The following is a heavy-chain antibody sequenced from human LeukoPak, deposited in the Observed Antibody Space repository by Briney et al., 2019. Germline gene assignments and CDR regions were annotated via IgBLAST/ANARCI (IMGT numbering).Heavy chain of an antibody. Sequence: SETLSLTCTVSGGSISSGGYYWSWIRQHPGKGLEWIGYIYYSGSTYYNPSLKSRVTLSVDTSKNQFSLKLSSVTAADTAVYYCARGLRYYDSSGLLFDYWGQGTLVTVSS. CDR2: IYYSGST. D-gene: IGHD3-22*01. J-gene: IGHJ4*02. CDR3: ARGLRYYDSSGLLFDY. V-gene: IGHV4-31*03. CDR1: GGSISSGGYY.